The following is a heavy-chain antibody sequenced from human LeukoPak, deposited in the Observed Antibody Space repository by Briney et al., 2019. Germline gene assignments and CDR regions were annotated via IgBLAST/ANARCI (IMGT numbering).Heavy chain of an antibody. D-gene: IGHD3-10*01. J-gene: IGHJ6*03. Sequence: ASVKVSCKASGYTFTSYGISWVRQAPGQGLEWMGWISAYNGNTNYAQKLQGRVTMTTDTCTSTAYMELRSLRSDDTAVYYCARDLHRVVVRGVPHYYYYMDVWGKGTTVTISS. V-gene: IGHV1-18*01. CDR1: GYTFTSYG. CDR2: ISAYNGNT. CDR3: ARDLHRVVVRGVPHYYYYMDV.